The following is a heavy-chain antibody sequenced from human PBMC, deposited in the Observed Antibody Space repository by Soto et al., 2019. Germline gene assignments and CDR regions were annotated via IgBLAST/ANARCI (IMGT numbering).Heavy chain of an antibody. V-gene: IGHV3-74*01. CDR3: TRSRGAGRSQDI. D-gene: IGHD3-16*01. J-gene: IGHJ3*02. Sequence: GGSLRLSCAASGFTFSSYWMHWVRQAPGKGLVWVSRINSDGSSTSYADSVKGRFTISRDNARNTLYLQMNSLRAEDTAVYYCTRSRGAGRSQDIWGQGTMVTVSS. CDR1: GFTFSSYW. CDR2: INSDGSST.